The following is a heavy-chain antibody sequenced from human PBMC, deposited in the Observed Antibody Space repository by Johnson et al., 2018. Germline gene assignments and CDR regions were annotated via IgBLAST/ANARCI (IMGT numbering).Heavy chain of an antibody. CDR3: ARLPTMAGVNWYFDL. J-gene: IGHJ2*01. V-gene: IGHV5-51*01. CDR1: GDRFTSYW. CDR2: IYPGDSDT. Sequence: VQLVESGAEVKKAGESLKISCKGSGDRFTSYWIGWVRQMPGNGLEWMGIIYPGDSDTKYSPSFKGQVTISADKSISTAYLQWSSLKASDTAMYYWARLPTMAGVNWYFDLWGRGTLVTVSS. D-gene: IGHD6-19*01.